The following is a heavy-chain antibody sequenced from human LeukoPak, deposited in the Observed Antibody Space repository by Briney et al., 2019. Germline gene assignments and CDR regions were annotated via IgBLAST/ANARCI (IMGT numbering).Heavy chain of an antibody. CDR1: GFIFSSYS. D-gene: IGHD4-11*01. V-gene: IGHV3-30-3*01. J-gene: IGHJ4*02. CDR3: ARDAARVIDY. CDR2: ISYDGNNK. Sequence: GGSLRLSCAASGFIFSSYSLNWVRQAPGKGLEWVAAISYDGNNKYYADSVKGRFTISRDNSKNTLYLQMNSLRAEDTAVYYCARDAARVIDYWGQGTLVTVSS.